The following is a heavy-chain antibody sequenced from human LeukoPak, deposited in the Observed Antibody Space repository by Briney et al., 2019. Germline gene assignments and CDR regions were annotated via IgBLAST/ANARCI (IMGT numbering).Heavy chain of an antibody. D-gene: IGHD1-26*01. CDR3: ARGRVRAKRSDFDY. CDR2: IIPIFGTA. CDR1: GGTFSSYA. J-gene: IGHJ4*02. V-gene: IGHV1-69*13. Sequence: SVKVSCKASGGTFSSYAISWVRQAPGQGLEWMGGIIPIFGTANYAQKFQGRVTITADESTSTAYMELSSLRSEDTAVYYCARGRVRAKRSDFDYWGQGTLVTVSS.